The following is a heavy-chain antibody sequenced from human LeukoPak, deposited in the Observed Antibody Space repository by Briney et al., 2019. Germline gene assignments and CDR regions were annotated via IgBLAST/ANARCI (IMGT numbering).Heavy chain of an antibody. CDR1: GGSISSGGYS. J-gene: IGHJ5*02. D-gene: IGHD2-2*01. CDR2: IYYSGST. CDR3: ARGLDQDIVVVPAATNWFDP. V-gene: IGHV4-31*03. Sequence: PSQTLSLTCTVSGGSISSGGYSWSWIRQHPGKGLEWIGYIYYSGSTYYNPSLKSRVTISVDTSKNQFSLKLSSVTAADTAVYYCARGLDQDIVVVPAATNWFDPWGQGTLVTVSS.